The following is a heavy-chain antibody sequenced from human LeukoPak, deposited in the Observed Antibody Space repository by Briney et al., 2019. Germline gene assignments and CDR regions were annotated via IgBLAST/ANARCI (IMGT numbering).Heavy chain of an antibody. CDR2: SYYSGNT. Sequence: SETLSLTCTDSGGSISSYYWSWIRQPPGQGLEWIGYSYYSGNTNYNPSLKSRVTISVDTSKNQFSLKLSSVTAADTAVYYCARDLYNWNSWGQGTLVTVSS. J-gene: IGHJ4*02. V-gene: IGHV4-59*01. CDR3: ARDLYNWNS. CDR1: GGSISSYY. D-gene: IGHD1-20*01.